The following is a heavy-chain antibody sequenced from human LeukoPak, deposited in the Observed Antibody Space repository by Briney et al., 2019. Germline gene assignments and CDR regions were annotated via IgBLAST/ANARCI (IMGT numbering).Heavy chain of an antibody. D-gene: IGHD3-22*01. CDR1: GGSISSSSYY. V-gene: IGHV4-39*07. CDR3: ARTYYYDSSGYYSYYYYMDV. CDR2: IYYSGST. J-gene: IGHJ6*03. Sequence: SETLSLTCTVSGGSISSSSYYWGWIRQPPGKGLEWIGSIYYSGSTYYNPSLKSRVTISVDTSKNQFSLKLSSVTAADTAVYYCARTYYYDSSGYYSYYYYMDVWGKGTTVTISS.